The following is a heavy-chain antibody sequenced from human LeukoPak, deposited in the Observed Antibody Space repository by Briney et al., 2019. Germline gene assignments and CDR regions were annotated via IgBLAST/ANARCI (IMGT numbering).Heavy chain of an antibody. CDR3: ARGYIWGATTCYY. J-gene: IGHJ4*02. Sequence: GGSLRLSCAASGFTFSSYSMNWVRQAPGKGLEWVSYISSSSSTIYYADSVKGRFTISRDNAKNSLYLQMNSLRAEDTAVYYCARGYIWGATTCYYWGQGTLVTVSS. V-gene: IGHV3-48*04. D-gene: IGHD1-26*01. CDR1: GFTFSSYS. CDR2: ISSSSSTI.